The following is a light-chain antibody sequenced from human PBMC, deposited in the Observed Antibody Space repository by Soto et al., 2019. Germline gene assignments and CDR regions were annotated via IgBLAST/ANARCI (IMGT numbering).Light chain of an antibody. V-gene: IGLV2-23*01. CDR1: SSDVGSSNL. CDR2: EGS. CDR3: CSYAGSSTFV. J-gene: IGLJ1*01. Sequence: QSALTQPASVSGSPGQSITISCTGTSSDVGSSNLVSWYQQHPDKAPKLMIYEGSKRHSGVSSRFSGSKSGNTASLTISGLQAEDEADYYCCSYAGSSTFVFGTATKLTVL.